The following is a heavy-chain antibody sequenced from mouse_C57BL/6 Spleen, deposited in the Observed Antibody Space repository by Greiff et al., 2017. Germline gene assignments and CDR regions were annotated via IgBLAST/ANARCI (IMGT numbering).Heavy chain of an antibody. CDR1: GYSITSGYY. J-gene: IGHJ2*01. CDR3: ARSPIYYGHFDY. V-gene: IGHV3-6*01. CDR2: ISYDGSN. D-gene: IGHD2-1*01. Sequence: ESGPGLVKPSQSLSLTCSVTGYSITSGYYWNWIRQFPGNKLEWMGYISYDGSNNYNPSLKNRISITLDTSKNQFFLQLNSVTTEDTATYYCARSPIYYGHFDYWGQGTTLTVSS.